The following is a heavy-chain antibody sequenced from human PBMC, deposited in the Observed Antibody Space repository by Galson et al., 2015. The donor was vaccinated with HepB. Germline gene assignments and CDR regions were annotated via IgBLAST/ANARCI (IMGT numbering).Heavy chain of an antibody. CDR3: ARERGYCSGGSCYSRYNWFDP. D-gene: IGHD2-15*01. CDR2: ISYDGSNK. J-gene: IGHJ5*02. CDR1: GFTLSSYA. Sequence: SLRLPCAASGFTLSSYAMHWVRQAPGKGLEWVAVISYDGSNKYYADSVKGRFTISRVNSKNTLYLQMNSLRAEDTAVYYCARERGYCSGGSCYSRYNWFDPWGQGTLVTVSS. V-gene: IGHV3-30-3*01.